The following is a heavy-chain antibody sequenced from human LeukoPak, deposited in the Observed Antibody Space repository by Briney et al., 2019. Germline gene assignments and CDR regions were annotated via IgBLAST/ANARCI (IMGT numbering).Heavy chain of an antibody. D-gene: IGHD3-22*01. Sequence: GGSLRLSCAASGFTFSSYGMHWVRQAPGKGLEWVAVISYDGSNKYYADSVKGRFTISRDNSMNTLYLQMNSLRAEDTAVYYCAREPPYYYDSSGYPYYFDYWGQGTLVTVSS. CDR2: ISYDGSNK. V-gene: IGHV3-30*03. CDR1: GFTFSSYG. CDR3: AREPPYYYDSSGYPYYFDY. J-gene: IGHJ4*02.